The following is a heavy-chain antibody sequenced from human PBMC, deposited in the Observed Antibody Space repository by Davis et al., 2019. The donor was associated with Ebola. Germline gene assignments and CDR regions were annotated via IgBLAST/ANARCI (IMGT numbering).Heavy chain of an antibody. CDR2: IKQDGSEK. Sequence: GESPKTPCAASGFTFSSYWMSWVRQAPGKGLEWVANIKQDGSEKYYVDSVKGRFTISRDNAKNSLYLQMNSLRAEDTAVYYCARHSWRRFDYWGQGTLVTVSS. CDR1: GFTFSSYW. CDR3: ARHSWRRFDY. J-gene: IGHJ4*02. V-gene: IGHV3-7*01. D-gene: IGHD1-1*01.